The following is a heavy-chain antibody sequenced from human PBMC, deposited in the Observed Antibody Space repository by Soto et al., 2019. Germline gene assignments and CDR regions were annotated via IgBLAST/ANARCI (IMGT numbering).Heavy chain of an antibody. V-gene: IGHV4-61*01. CDR1: YGSVSSGTYY. CDR2: IHSSGST. J-gene: IGHJ4*02. D-gene: IGHD5-12*01. CDR3: ARDSLALFDS. Sequence: PSDTLSLTCSVSYGSVSSGTYYCTCIRQPPGKGLEWIGYIHSSGSTLYNHSLKSRVFISVDTSMNQFSLKLTSVTAADTALYFCARDSLALFDSWGQGTLVTVSS.